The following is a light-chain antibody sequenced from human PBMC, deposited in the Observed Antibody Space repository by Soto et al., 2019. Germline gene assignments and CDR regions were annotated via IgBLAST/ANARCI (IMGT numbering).Light chain of an antibody. V-gene: IGKV1-39*01. CDR3: QQYEDLPT. CDR1: QSISSY. CDR2: AAS. Sequence: DIQMTQSPSSLFASVGDRVTITCRASQSISSYLNWYQQKPGKAPKLLIYAASSLQSGVPSRFSGSGSGTDFTLTISSLQPEDFATYFCQQYEDLPTFGQGTRLEIK. J-gene: IGKJ5*01.